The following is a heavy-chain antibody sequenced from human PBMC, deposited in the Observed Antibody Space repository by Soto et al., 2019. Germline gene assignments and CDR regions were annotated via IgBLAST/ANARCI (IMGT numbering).Heavy chain of an antibody. CDR3: ARLRWETENNWFDP. J-gene: IGHJ5*02. Sequence: PSETLSLTCTVSVDSISSVDHYLSWIRQPPGKGLEWMGYIYHNWRTHYNPSLNSRLTISIDTSTNRLSLNLTSVTAADTALYFCARLRWETENNWFDPWGQGAMVTVSS. CDR2: IYHNWRT. CDR1: VDSISSVDHY. V-gene: IGHV4-30-4*01. D-gene: IGHD4-17*01.